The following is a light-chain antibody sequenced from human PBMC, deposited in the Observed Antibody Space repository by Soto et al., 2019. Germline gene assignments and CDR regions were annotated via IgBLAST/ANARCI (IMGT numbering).Light chain of an antibody. CDR2: GAS. Sequence: EIVLTQSPGTLSLSPGERATLSCRASQSVRDSRLAWYQQKPGQGPRLLIYGASSRVTGIPDRFSGSGSGTDFTLTITRLEPEDFAVYYCQQYRVSPMYTFGQETKLEVK. J-gene: IGKJ2*01. CDR1: QSVRDSR. V-gene: IGKV3-20*01. CDR3: QQYRVSPMYT.